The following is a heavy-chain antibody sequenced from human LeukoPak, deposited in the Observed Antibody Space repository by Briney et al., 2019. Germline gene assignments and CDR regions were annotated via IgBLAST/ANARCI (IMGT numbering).Heavy chain of an antibody. CDR3: AKSVAGKGDLLGAEPDY. V-gene: IGHV3-23*01. D-gene: IGHD6-19*01. Sequence: GGSLRLSWAASGFTFSNSAMTWVRQAPGKGLEWISGISSGGSQRFYADSVKGRFTVSRDNSRETLFLQMNSLRTEDTAVYYCAKSVAGKGDLLGAEPDYWGQGTLVSVSS. J-gene: IGHJ4*02. CDR2: ISSGGSQR. CDR1: GFTFSNSA.